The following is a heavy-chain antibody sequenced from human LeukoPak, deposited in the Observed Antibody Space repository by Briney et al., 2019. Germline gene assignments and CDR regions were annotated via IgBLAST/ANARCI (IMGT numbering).Heavy chain of an antibody. CDR2: IYNSGST. CDR1: GGSISTYY. V-gene: IGHV4-59*01. D-gene: IGHD2/OR15-2a*01. CDR3: ARVSRAVPH. J-gene: IGHJ1*01. Sequence: PSETLSLTCTVSGGSISTYYWSWIRQPPGKGLEWIGYIYNSGSTNYNPSLKSRVTMSVDTSKNQFSLKLSSVTAADTAVYYCARVSRAVPHWGQGTLVTVSS.